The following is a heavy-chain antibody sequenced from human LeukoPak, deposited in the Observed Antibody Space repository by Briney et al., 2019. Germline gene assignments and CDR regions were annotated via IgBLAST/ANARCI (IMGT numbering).Heavy chain of an antibody. CDR2: IYYSGST. CDR3: ARLWDTGDNADGY. CDR1: GGSISSYY. J-gene: IGHJ4*02. V-gene: IGHV4-59*08. D-gene: IGHD7-27*01. Sequence: PSETLSLTCTVSGGSISSYYWSWIRQPPGKGLEWIGYIYYSGSTNYNPSLKSRVTISVDTSKNQFSLKLSSVTAADTAVYCCARLWDTGDNADGYWGQGTLVTVSS.